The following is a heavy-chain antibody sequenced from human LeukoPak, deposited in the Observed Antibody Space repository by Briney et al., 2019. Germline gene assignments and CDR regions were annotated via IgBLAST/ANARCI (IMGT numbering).Heavy chain of an antibody. CDR2: IYYSGST. V-gene: IGHV4-59*01. CDR3: ARAFGRLLVIRAPDY. J-gene: IGHJ4*02. D-gene: IGHD1-26*01. CDR1: GGSISSYY. Sequence: PSETLSLTCTVSGGSISSYYWSWIRQPPGKGLEWIGYIYYSGSTNYNPSLKSRVTISVDTSKNQFSLKLSSVTAADTAVYYCARAFGRLLVIRAPDYWGQGTLVTVSS.